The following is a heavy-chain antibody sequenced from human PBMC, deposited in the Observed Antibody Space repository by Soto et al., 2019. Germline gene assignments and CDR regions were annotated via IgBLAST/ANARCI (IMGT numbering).Heavy chain of an antibody. CDR1: GFTFSSYA. J-gene: IGHJ4*02. D-gene: IGHD2-15*01. V-gene: IGHV3-23*01. Sequence: EVQLLESGGGLVQPGGSLRLSCAASGFTFSSYAMSWVRQAPGKGLEWVSAISGSGGSTYYADSVKGRFTISRDNSKNTLYLQMNSLRAEDTAVYYCATNRPIHCSGGSCYSGPLSLDYWGQGTLVTVSS. CDR3: ATNRPIHCSGGSCYSGPLSLDY. CDR2: ISGSGGST.